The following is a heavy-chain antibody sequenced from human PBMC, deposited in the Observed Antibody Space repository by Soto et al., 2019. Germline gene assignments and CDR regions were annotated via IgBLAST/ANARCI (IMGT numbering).Heavy chain of an antibody. CDR2: ISSSGTTM. CDR1: GFTFSDYY. J-gene: IGHJ3*02. Sequence: QVQLVESGGGLVKPGGSLRLSCAASGFTFSDYYMSWIRQAPGKGLEWVSYISSSGTTMYYADSVKGRFTISRDNAKNSLYLQTNSLGADDTAVNYCASEFWSSWSRSESFDIWRQGTMGTVSS. CDR3: ASEFWSSWSRSESFDI. D-gene: IGHD6-13*01. V-gene: IGHV3-11*01.